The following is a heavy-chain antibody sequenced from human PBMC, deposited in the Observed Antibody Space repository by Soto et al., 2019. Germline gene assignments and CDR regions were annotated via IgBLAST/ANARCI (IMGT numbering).Heavy chain of an antibody. CDR2: ISGSSDTI. Sequence: GGSLRLSCAASGFTFSSYSMNWVRQAPGKGLEWVSYISGSSDTIYYADSVKGRFTISRDNAKNSVYLQMNSLRADDTAVYYCARDVRLAATGTGWFDPWGQGTLVTVSS. V-gene: IGHV3-48*01. CDR3: ARDVRLAATGTGWFDP. J-gene: IGHJ5*02. CDR1: GFTFSSYS. D-gene: IGHD6-13*01.